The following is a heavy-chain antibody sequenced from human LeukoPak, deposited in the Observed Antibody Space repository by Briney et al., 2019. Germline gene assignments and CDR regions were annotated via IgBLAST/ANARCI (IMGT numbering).Heavy chain of an antibody. CDR3: ATYRDDWFDP. J-gene: IGHJ5*02. CDR2: INHSGST. D-gene: IGHD3-16*01. CDR1: GGSFSGYY. V-gene: IGHV4-34*01. Sequence: KPSETLSLTCAVYGGSFSGYYWSWIRQPPGKGLEWIGEINHSGSTNYNPSLESRVIMSEDTSKNHFSLKLTSVTAADTAFYYCATYRDDWFDPWGQGILVTVSS.